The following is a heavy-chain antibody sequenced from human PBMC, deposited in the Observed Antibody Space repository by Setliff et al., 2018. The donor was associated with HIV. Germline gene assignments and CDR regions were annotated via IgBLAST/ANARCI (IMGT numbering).Heavy chain of an antibody. CDR2: ITAKFNGYVK. D-gene: IGHD3-22*01. CDR3: VTGVGTSSVDY. J-gene: IGHJ4*02. Sequence: HPGGSLRLSCAASGFTLSDHYIDWIRQPPGKGLEWVGRITAKFNGYVKEYAASVQGRFTISRDDSKNTLYLQMNSLRSEDTAVYYCVTGVGTSSVDYWGQGTMVTVSS. CDR1: GFTLSDHY. V-gene: IGHV3-72*01.